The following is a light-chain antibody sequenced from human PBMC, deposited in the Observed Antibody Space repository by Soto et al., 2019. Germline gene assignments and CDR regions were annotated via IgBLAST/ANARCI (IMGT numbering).Light chain of an antibody. CDR1: QYISRN. CDR2: VAS. CDR3: LQPYSSPRT. V-gene: IGKV1-39*01. Sequence: DIEMTQSPSTLSSSVGDRVTITCRASQYISRNLNWYQQKSGEAPKLLIFVASNLESGVTSRFSGSGSGTDFTLTISSLQPEDFATYYCLQPYSSPRTFGQGTKLDIK. J-gene: IGKJ2*02.